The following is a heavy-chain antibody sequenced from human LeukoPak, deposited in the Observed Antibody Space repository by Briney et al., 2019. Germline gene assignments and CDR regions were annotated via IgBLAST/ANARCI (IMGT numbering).Heavy chain of an antibody. CDR3: ARAPSFYAPPDY. J-gene: IGHJ4*02. CDR1: GFTFGDYA. Sequence: GRSLRLSCTASGFTFGDYAMSWFRQAPGKGLEWVGFIRSKAYGGTTEYAASVKGRFTISRDDSKSIAYLQMNSLRAEDTAVYYCARAPSFYAPPDYWGQGTLVTVSS. D-gene: IGHD2-2*01. CDR2: IRSKAYGGTT. V-gene: IGHV3-49*03.